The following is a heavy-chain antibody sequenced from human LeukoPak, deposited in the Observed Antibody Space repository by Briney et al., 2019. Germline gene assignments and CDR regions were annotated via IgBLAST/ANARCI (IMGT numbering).Heavy chain of an antibody. V-gene: IGHV1-18*01. CDR1: GYTFTSYG. D-gene: IGHD5-18*01. CDR3: ATGGPGEVQLWFPLDY. Sequence: ASVKVSCKASGYTFTSYGISWVRQAPGQGLEWMGWISAYNGNTNYAQKLQGRVTMTTDTSTSTAYMELRSLRSDDTAVYYCATGGPGEVQLWFPLDYWGQGTLVTVSS. CDR2: ISAYNGNT. J-gene: IGHJ4*02.